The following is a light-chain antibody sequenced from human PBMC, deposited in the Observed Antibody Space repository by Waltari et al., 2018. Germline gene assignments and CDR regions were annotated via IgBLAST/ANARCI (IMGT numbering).Light chain of an antibody. CDR3: QKYNSVPYT. CDR2: AAS. V-gene: IGKV1-27*01. J-gene: IGKJ2*01. Sequence: DIQMTQSPSSLSASVGDRATTTCRASQAISNSLAWYQQKPGKVPNLLISAASTVQAVVPSRFSGSGSGTDFTLTIGSLQPEDVATYYCQKYNSVPYTFGQGTKLEIK. CDR1: QAISNS.